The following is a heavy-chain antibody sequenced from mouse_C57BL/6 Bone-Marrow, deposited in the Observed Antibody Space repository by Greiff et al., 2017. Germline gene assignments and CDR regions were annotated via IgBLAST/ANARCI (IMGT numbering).Heavy chain of an antibody. CDR1: GFTFSDYY. CDR3: ARHDSGYDY. Sequence: LVESGGGLVQPGGSLKLSCAASGFTFSDYYMYWVRQTPEKRLEWVAYISNGGGSTYYPDTVKGRFTISRDNAKNTLYLQMSRLKSEDTAMYYCARHDSGYDYWGQGTTLTVSS. V-gene: IGHV5-12*01. D-gene: IGHD3-2*02. J-gene: IGHJ2*01. CDR2: ISNGGGST.